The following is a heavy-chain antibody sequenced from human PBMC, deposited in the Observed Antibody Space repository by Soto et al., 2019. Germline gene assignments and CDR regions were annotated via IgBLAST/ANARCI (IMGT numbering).Heavy chain of an antibody. J-gene: IGHJ6*02. CDR1: GGSISSSSYY. CDR2: IYYSGST. CDR3: GRHYGYISGWGTPRGGMHV. V-gene: IGHV4-39*01. D-gene: IGHD6-19*01. Sequence: SETLSLTCTVSGGSISSSSYYWGWIRHPPGKGLEWIGSIYYSGSTYYNPSLKSRVTISVDTSKNQFSLKLSSVTAADTAVYYCGRHYGYISGWGTPRGGMHVWGQGTTVT.